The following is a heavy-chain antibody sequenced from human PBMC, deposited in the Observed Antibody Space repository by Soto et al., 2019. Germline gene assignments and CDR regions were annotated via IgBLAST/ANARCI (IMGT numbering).Heavy chain of an antibody. J-gene: IGHJ6*02. CDR2: ISYDGSNK. Sequence: QVQLVESGGGVVQPGRSLRLSCAASGFTFSSSGMHWVRQAPGKGLEWVAVISYDGSNKYYADSVKGRFTISRDNSKNTLFLQMNSLRGEDTAVYYCAKDTDYADWCMDVWGQGTTVTVFS. CDR1: GFTFSSSG. D-gene: IGHD4-17*01. CDR3: AKDTDYADWCMDV. V-gene: IGHV3-30*18.